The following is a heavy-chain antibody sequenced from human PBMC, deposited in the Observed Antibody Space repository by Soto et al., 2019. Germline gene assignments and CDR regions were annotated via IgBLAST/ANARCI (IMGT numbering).Heavy chain of an antibody. D-gene: IGHD1-26*01. CDR3: AREVNSVIMQDDTEDYSGLGV. CDR1: GYVFTSSF. CDR2: INPSVGST. V-gene: IGHV1-46*01. J-gene: IGHJ6*02. Sequence: QVQLLQSGAEVKKPGASVQVSCKASGYVFTSSFLHWVRQAPGQALEWMGMINPSVGSTGYAHKFEGRIALTREMSTATVYMDLRRMTSADTAIYYCAREVNSVIMQDDTEDYSGLGVWGQGSTVIVSS.